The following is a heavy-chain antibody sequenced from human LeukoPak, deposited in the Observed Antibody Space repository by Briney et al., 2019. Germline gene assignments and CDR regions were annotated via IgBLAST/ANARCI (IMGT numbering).Heavy chain of an antibody. V-gene: IGHV4-34*01. CDR3: AREYSSSSTAFDI. D-gene: IGHD6-6*01. Sequence: PSETLSLTCAVYGGSFSGYYWSWIRQPPGKGLEWIGEINHSGSTNYNPSLKSRVTISVDTSKNQFSLKLSSVTAADTAIYYCAREYSSSSTAFDIWGQGTMVTVPS. CDR2: INHSGST. J-gene: IGHJ3*02. CDR1: GGSFSGYY.